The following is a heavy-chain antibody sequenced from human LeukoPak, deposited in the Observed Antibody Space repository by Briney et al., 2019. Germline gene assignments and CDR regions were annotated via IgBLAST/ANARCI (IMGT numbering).Heavy chain of an antibody. D-gene: IGHD2-15*01. V-gene: IGHV1-8*01. CDR2: MNPNSGNT. CDR1: AYTFTSYD. J-gene: IGHJ4*02. CDR3: ARGPRPLRVVAATGPLGY. Sequence: ASVKVSCKASAYTFTSYDINWVRQATGQGLEWMGWMNPNSGNTGYAQKFQGRVTMTRNTSISTAYMELSSLRSEDTAVYYCARGPRPLRVVAATGPLGYWGQGTLVTVSS.